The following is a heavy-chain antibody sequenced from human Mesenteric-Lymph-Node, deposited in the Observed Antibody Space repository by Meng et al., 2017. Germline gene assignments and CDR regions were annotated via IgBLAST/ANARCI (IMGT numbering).Heavy chain of an antibody. Sequence: QVQLQESGPGLGKPSQTLALTGTVSGGSISSGGYYWSWIRQHPGKGLEWIGYIYYSGSTYYNPSLKSRVTISVDTSKNQFSLKLSSVTAADTAVYYCARDCEMTVVRGVIITELGFDPWGQGTLVTVSS. D-gene: IGHD3-10*01. V-gene: IGHV4-31*03. J-gene: IGHJ5*02. CDR3: ARDCEMTVVRGVIITELGFDP. CDR2: IYYSGST. CDR1: GGSISSGGYY.